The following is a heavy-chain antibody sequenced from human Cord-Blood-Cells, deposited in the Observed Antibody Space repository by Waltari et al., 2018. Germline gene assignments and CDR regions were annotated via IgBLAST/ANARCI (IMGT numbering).Heavy chain of an antibody. CDR2: ISYDGSNK. Sequence: QVQLVESGGGGVQPGRSLRLSCAASGFTFSSYGMHWVRQAPGKGLEWVAVISYDGSNKYYADSVKGRFTISRDNSKNTLYLQMNSLRAEDTAVYYCAKDQTTGFWSGYSYFQHWGQGTLVTVSS. V-gene: IGHV3-30*18. J-gene: IGHJ1*01. D-gene: IGHD3-3*01. CDR3: AKDQTTGFWSGYSYFQH. CDR1: GFTFSSYG.